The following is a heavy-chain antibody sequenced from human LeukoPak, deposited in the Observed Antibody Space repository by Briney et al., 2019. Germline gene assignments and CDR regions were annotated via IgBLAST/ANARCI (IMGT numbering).Heavy chain of an antibody. CDR2: IYHSGST. Sequence: SQTLSLTCAVSGGSISSGGYSWSWLRQPPGKGLEWIGYIYHSGSTYYNPSLKSRVTISVDRSKNQFPLKLSSVTAADTAVYYCARAAWGYYGSGSPLPNWFDPWGQGTLVTVSS. J-gene: IGHJ5*02. V-gene: IGHV4-30-2*01. CDR3: ARAAWGYYGSGSPLPNWFDP. D-gene: IGHD3-10*01. CDR1: GGSISSGGYS.